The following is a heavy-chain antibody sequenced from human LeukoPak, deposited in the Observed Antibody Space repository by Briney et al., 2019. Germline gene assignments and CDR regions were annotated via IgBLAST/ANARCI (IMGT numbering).Heavy chain of an antibody. J-gene: IGHJ4*02. V-gene: IGHV4-34*01. CDR3: ARGTLYYDFWSGYFGY. CDR2: INHSGST. CDR1: GGSFSGYY. D-gene: IGHD3-3*01. Sequence: SETLSLTCNVYGGSFSGYYWSWIRQPPGKGLEWIGEINHSGSTNYNPSLKSRVTISVDTSKNQFSLKLSSVTAADTAVYYCARGTLYYDFWSGYFGYWGQGTLVTVSS.